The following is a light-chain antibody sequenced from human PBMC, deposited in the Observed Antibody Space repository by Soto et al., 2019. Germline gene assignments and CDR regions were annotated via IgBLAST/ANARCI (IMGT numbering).Light chain of an antibody. J-gene: IGKJ1*01. V-gene: IGKV3-15*01. Sequence: EIVMTQSPATLSLSPGERATLSCRASQSVGTNVAWFQQKPGQPLRLLMYGAATWASGIPVRFSGSGSGTDFTLTISSLQSEDFAIYYCQQYNTWTWTFGQGTQGG. CDR1: QSVGTN. CDR2: GAA. CDR3: QQYNTWTWT.